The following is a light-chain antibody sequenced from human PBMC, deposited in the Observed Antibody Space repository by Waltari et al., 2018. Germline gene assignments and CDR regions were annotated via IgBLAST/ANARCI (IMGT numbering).Light chain of an antibody. Sequence: EIVMTQSPATLSVSPGERATLSCRARQSVSSNLAWYQQKPGQAPRLLIYATSTRATGFPDRVSGSVSDTEFTLTISSLQSEDFAVYYCQQYNNWPPATFGGGTKVEIK. J-gene: IGKJ4*01. CDR1: QSVSSN. CDR3: QQYNNWPPAT. CDR2: ATS. V-gene: IGKV3-15*01.